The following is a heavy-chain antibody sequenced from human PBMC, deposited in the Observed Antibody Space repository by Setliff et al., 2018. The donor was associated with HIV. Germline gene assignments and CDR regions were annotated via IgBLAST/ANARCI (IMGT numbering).Heavy chain of an antibody. CDR1: GFTFSSYA. CDR2: ISGSGGDT. CDR3: AKKTAAYTSGSWLHY. Sequence: GGSLRLSCASSGFTFSSYAMTWVRQAPGKGLECVTVISGSGGDTYYADSVKGRFVISREKSKSTLYLQMNSLRAEDTAVYYCAKKTAAYTSGSWLHYWGQGTLVTVSS. J-gene: IGHJ4*02. D-gene: IGHD3-10*01. V-gene: IGHV3-23*01.